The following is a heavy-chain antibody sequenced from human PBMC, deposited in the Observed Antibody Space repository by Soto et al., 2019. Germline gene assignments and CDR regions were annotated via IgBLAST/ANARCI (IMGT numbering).Heavy chain of an antibody. Sequence: SETLSLTCAVYGGSFSGYYWSWIRQPPGKGLEWIGEINHSGSTNYNPSLKSRVTISVDTSKNQFSLKLSSVTAADTAVYYCERGQGVYYHYGMDVWGQGTTVTVSS. J-gene: IGHJ6*02. CDR1: GGSFSGYY. CDR2: INHSGST. CDR3: ERGQGVYYHYGMDV. V-gene: IGHV4-34*01. D-gene: IGHD3-16*01.